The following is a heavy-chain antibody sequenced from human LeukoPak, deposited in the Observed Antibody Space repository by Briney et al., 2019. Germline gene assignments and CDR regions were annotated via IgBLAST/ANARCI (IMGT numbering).Heavy chain of an antibody. V-gene: IGHV3-9*01. D-gene: IGHD3-9*01. CDR3: AKREILGGLTGWPSK. J-gene: IGHJ4*02. Sequence: GGSLRLSCAASGFTFDDHGMHWVRQPPGKGLEWVSGITWNGGSVGYADSVKGRFTISRDNTKNLLFLYMDSLRAEDTAFYYCAKREILGGLTGWPSKWGQGTLVTVST. CDR1: GFTFDDHG. CDR2: ITWNGGSV.